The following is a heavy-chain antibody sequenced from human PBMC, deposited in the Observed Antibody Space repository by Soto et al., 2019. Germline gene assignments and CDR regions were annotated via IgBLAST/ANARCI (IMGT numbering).Heavy chain of an antibody. CDR3: ARGLTVVVAATEYYFDY. CDR1: GDSVSSNSAA. V-gene: IGHV6-1*01. D-gene: IGHD2-15*01. Sequence: SQTLSLTCAISGDSVSSNSAAWNWIRQSPSRGLEWLGRTYYRSKWYNDYAVSVKSRITINPDTSKNQFSLQLNSVTPEDTAVYYCARGLTVVVAATEYYFDYWGQGTLVTVSS. J-gene: IGHJ4*02. CDR2: TYYRSKWYN.